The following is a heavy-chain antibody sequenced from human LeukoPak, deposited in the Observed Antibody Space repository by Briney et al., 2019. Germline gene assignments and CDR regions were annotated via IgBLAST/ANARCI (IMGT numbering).Heavy chain of an antibody. CDR2: ISWNSGSI. D-gene: IGHD4-17*01. J-gene: IGHJ4*02. Sequence: GGSLRLSCAASGFTFDDYAMHWVRQAPGKGLEWVSGISWNSGSIGYADSVKGRFTISRDNAKNSLYLQMNSLRAEDTALYYCAKPSTVSTTLYYFDNWGQGTLVTVSS. V-gene: IGHV3-9*01. CDR1: GFTFDDYA. CDR3: AKPSTVSTTLYYFDN.